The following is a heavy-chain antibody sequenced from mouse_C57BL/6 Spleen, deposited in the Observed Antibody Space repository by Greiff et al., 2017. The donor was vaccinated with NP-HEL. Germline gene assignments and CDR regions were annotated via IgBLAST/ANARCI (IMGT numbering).Heavy chain of an antibody. V-gene: IGHV7-1*01. D-gene: IGHD2-4*01. J-gene: IGHJ4*01. CDR2: SRNKANDYTT. Sequence: EVQLVESGGGLVQSGRSLRLSCATSGFTFSDFYMEWVRQAPGKGLEWIAASRNKANDYTTEYSASVKGRFIASRDTSQSILYLQMMALRAVDTAVYYCARGADYDYAGAMGYWGQGTSVTVSS. CDR3: ARGADYDYAGAMGY. CDR1: GFTFSDFY.